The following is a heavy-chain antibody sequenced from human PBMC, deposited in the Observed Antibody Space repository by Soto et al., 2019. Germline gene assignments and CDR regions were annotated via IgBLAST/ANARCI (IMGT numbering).Heavy chain of an antibody. CDR2: IKQDGSDK. Sequence: GGSLRLSCAASGFTFSSYAMSWVRQAPGKGLEWVTNIKQDGSDKYYDDSVKGRFTISRDNAKNSLYLHMNSLRAEDTAVYYCARRVVPAAIRGGSGAFDIWGQGTMVTVSS. J-gene: IGHJ3*02. D-gene: IGHD2-2*02. V-gene: IGHV3-7*01. CDR1: GFTFSSYA. CDR3: ARRVVPAAIRGGSGAFDI.